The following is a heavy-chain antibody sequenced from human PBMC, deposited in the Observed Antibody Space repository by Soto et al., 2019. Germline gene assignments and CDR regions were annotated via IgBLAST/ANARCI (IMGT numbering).Heavy chain of an antibody. J-gene: IGHJ5*02. CDR3: ARLSGSVPYP. CDR2: IIPKLGTT. CDR1: GANFRSFT. Sequence: GASVKVSCKASGANFRSFTLSWVRQAPGRGLEWMGGIIPKLGTTNYAQKFQGRLTVTADKSTSTVYMELSSLRPEDTAVYYCARLSGSVPYPWGQGTLVTVSS. V-gene: IGHV1-69*08. D-gene: IGHD3-10*01.